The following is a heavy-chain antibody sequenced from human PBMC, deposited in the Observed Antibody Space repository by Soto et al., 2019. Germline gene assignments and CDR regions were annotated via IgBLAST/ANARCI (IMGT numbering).Heavy chain of an antibody. Sequence: GGSLRLSCAASGFTFSNAWMSWVRQAPGKGLEWVGRIKSKTDGGTTDYAAPVKDRFTISRDDSKNTLYLQMNSLKTEDTAVYYCTTDPDYYDSSGFPLPFDYWGQGTLVTVSS. CDR3: TTDPDYYDSSGFPLPFDY. CDR2: IKSKTDGGTT. V-gene: IGHV3-15*01. CDR1: GFTFSNAW. J-gene: IGHJ4*02. D-gene: IGHD3-22*01.